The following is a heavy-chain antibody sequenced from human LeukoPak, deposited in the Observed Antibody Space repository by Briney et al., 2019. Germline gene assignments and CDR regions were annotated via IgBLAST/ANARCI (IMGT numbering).Heavy chain of an antibody. CDR3: ARQSLLGGGYVEMATFDY. V-gene: IGHV3-21*01. Sequence: GGSLRLSCAASGFTFSSYSMNWVRQAPGKGLEWVSSISSSSSYIYYADSVKGRFTISRDNAKNSLYLQMNSLRAEDTAVYYCARQSLLGGGYVEMATFDYWGQGTLVTVSS. J-gene: IGHJ4*02. D-gene: IGHD5-24*01. CDR1: GFTFSSYS. CDR2: ISSSSSYI.